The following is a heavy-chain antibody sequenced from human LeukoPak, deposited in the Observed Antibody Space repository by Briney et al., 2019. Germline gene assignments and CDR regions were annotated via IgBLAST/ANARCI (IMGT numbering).Heavy chain of an antibody. Sequence: GGSLRLSCGASGFTFINYAMSWVRQAPGKGLEWVSSVSGSGGSTYYADSVKGRFTISRDNSKNMLYLQMNSLRAEDAALYYCAKFADDSGIAYWGQGTLVTVSS. CDR1: GFTFINYA. J-gene: IGHJ4*02. D-gene: IGHD3-16*01. CDR2: VSGSGGST. CDR3: AKFADDSGIAY. V-gene: IGHV3-23*01.